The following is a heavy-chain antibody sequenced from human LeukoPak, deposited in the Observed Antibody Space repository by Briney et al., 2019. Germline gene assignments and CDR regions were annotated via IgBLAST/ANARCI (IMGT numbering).Heavy chain of an antibody. Sequence: VASVKVSCKASGYTFTSYDINWVRQATGQGLEWMGWMNPNSGNTGYAQKFQGRVTMTRNTSISTAYMELSSLRSEDTAVYYCATGGTTVPYYYYGMDVWGQGTTVAVSS. CDR1: GYTFTSYD. CDR2: MNPNSGNT. CDR3: ATGGTTVPYYYYGMDV. V-gene: IGHV1-8*01. D-gene: IGHD4-17*01. J-gene: IGHJ6*02.